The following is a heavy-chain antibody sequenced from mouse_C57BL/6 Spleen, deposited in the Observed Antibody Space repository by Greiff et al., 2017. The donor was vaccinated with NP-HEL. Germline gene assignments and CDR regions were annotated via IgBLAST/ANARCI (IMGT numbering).Heavy chain of an antibody. V-gene: IGHV1-52*01. Sequence: QVQLQQPGAELVRPGSSVKLSCKASGYTFTSYWMHWVKQRPIQGLEWIGNIDPSDSETHSNQKFKDKATLTVDKSSSTAYMQLSSLTSEDSAVYYCARDYVDYWGQGTTLTVSS. CDR3: ARDYVDY. J-gene: IGHJ2*01. CDR2: IDPSDSET. CDR1: GYTFTSYW.